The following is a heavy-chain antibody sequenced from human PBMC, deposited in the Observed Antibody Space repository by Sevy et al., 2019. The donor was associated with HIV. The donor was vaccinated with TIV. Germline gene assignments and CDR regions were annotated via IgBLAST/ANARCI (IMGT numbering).Heavy chain of an antibody. V-gene: IGHV1-2*06. J-gene: IGHJ4*01. CDR2: INPDSGGT. CDR3: ARVLLSYYSSGYRFDY. D-gene: IGHD3-22*01. Sequence: ASVKVSCKASGCTFTDYYIHWVRQAPGQGLEWMGRINPDSGGTNYAQIFQGRVAMTTDTSISTAYMELSSLRSDDTAVYFCARVLLSYYSSGYRFDYWGHGTLVTVSS. CDR1: GCTFTDYY.